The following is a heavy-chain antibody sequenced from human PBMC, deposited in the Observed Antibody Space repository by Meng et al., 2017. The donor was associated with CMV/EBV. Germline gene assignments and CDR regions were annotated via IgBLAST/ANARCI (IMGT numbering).Heavy chain of an antibody. CDR2: INHSGST. J-gene: IGHJ4*02. CDR1: GVSFSGYY. Sequence: VQLQQWGAGLFQPSETLSLTCAVYGVSFSGYYWSWIRQPPGKGLEWIGEINHSGSTNYNPSLKSRVTISVDTSKNQFSLKLSSVTAADTVVYYCARVWDSGWDYWGQGTLVTVSS. CDR3: ARVWDSGWDY. V-gene: IGHV4-34*01. D-gene: IGHD3-22*01.